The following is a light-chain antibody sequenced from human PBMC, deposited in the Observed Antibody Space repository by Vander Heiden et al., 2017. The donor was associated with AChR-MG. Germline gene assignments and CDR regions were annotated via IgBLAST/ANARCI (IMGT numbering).Light chain of an antibody. CDR1: QSVSSSY. J-gene: IGKJ1*01. CDR2: GAS. V-gene: IGKV3-20*01. Sequence: EIVLTQSPGTLSLSPGERATLSCRASQSVSSSYLAWYQQKPGQAPRLLIYGASSRATGIPDRFSGSGSGTDFTLTISRLEPEDFAVYYCQQDGSRGIWTFGQGTKVEIK. CDR3: QQDGSRGIWT.